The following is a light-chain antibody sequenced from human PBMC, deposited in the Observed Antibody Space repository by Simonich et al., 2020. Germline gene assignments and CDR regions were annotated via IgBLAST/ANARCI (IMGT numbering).Light chain of an antibody. J-gene: IGKJ2*01. CDR3: QQYGNLRYT. Sequence: DIQMTQSPSSLSASVGDRVTITCQASQDLSNYLNWYQQKPGKAPKLLIYDASNFETGVPSRFSGSGSGTDFTFTISSLQPEDIATYYCQQYGNLRYTCGQGTKLEIK. CDR2: DAS. V-gene: IGKV1-33*01. CDR1: QDLSNY.